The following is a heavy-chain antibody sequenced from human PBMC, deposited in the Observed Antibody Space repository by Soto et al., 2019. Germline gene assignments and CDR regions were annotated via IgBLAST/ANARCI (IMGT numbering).Heavy chain of an antibody. V-gene: IGHV1-18*01. D-gene: IGHD2-15*01. Sequence: GASVKVSCKASRYTFTRYGISWVRQAPGQGLEWMGWISTYNENTKYAQKFQGRVTLTTDTSTSTAYMELRSLTSDDTAVYYCAREGYCSSGSCALYSHEFFGMDVWGQGTTVTVSS. J-gene: IGHJ6*02. CDR2: ISTYNENT. CDR3: AREGYCSSGSCALYSHEFFGMDV. CDR1: RYTFTRYG.